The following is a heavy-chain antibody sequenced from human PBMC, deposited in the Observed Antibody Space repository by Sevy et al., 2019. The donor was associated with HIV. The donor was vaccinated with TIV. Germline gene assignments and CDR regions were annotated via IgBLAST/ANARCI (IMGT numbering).Heavy chain of an antibody. CDR3: ARDGYSYGYRWGVDY. D-gene: IGHD5-18*01. CDR2: ISYDGSNK. CDR1: GFSFSSFA. Sequence: GGSLRLSCTVSGFSFSSFAMHWVRQAPGKGLEWVAVISYDGSNKYYADSVKGRFTISRDNSKNTLYLQMNSLRAEDTAVYYCARDGYSYGYRWGVDYWGQRTLVTVSS. V-gene: IGHV3-30-3*01. J-gene: IGHJ4*02.